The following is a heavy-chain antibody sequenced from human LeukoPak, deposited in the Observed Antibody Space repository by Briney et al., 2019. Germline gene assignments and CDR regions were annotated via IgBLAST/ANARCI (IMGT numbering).Heavy chain of an antibody. CDR2: IYTSGST. J-gene: IGHJ4*02. V-gene: IGHV4-4*09. Sequence: PSETLSLTCTVSGGSISSYYWSWIRQPPGKGLGWIGYIYTSGSTNYNPSLKSRVTISVDTSKNQFSLKLSSVTAADTAVYYCARFGATGEVDYWGQGTLVTVSS. D-gene: IGHD3-16*01. CDR3: ARFGATGEVDY. CDR1: GGSISSYY.